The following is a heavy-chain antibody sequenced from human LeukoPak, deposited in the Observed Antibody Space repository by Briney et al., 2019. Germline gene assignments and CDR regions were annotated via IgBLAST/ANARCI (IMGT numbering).Heavy chain of an antibody. J-gene: IGHJ4*02. Sequence: GGSLRLSCTASGSIFSNYGMNWVRQPPGKGLEWISYIRGNSETIHYADSVKGRSTISRDNAKNSLYLQMNSLRAEDTALYYCARSPRGDSSGYYLSDYWGQGTLVTVSS. V-gene: IGHV3-48*04. CDR1: GSIFSNYG. D-gene: IGHD3-22*01. CDR3: ARSPRGDSSGYYLSDY. CDR2: IRGNSETI.